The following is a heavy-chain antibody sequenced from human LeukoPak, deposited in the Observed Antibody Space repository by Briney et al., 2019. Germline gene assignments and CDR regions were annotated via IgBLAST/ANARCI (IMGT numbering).Heavy chain of an antibody. CDR2: VYHNGNT. CDR1: GYSISSGYY. J-gene: IGHJ4*02. V-gene: IGHV4-38-2*02. Sequence: PSETLSLTCTVSGYSISSGYYWGWIPQPPGKGLEWIANVYHNGNTFYNPSLKSRVTISVDTSNNQFSLTLTSVTAADTAVYFCARETSRIIYYWGQGMLVTVSS. CDR3: ARETSRIIYY.